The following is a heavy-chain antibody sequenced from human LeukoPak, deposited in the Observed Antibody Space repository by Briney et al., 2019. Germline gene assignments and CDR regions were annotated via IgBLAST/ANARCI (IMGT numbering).Heavy chain of an antibody. Sequence: GASVKVSCNASGYTFTSYGISWVRQAPGQGLGLVGWISAYTGNSNYAQELQARVTMTTDTAASTAYMDLRSLRTDNTAVYCHARDAVEGYYYGSGSCDYWGQGTLVTVSS. V-gene: IGHV1-18*01. CDR2: ISAYTGNS. D-gene: IGHD3-10*01. J-gene: IGHJ4*02. CDR3: ARDAVEGYYYGSGSCDY. CDR1: GYTFTSYG.